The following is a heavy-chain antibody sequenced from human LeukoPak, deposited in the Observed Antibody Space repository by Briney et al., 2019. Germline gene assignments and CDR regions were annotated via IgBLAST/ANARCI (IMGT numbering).Heavy chain of an antibody. D-gene: IGHD2-21*01. CDR1: GFAFSSFA. J-gene: IGHJ4*02. CDR3: AKTHRPYCGQSCNFDY. Sequence: GSLRLSCAASGFAFSSFAMSWVRQAPGKGLEWVSGFSGSGDSTYYADSVKGRFTISRDNSKNTLYLQMNSLRAADTAVYYCAKTHRPYCGQSCNFDYWGQGTLVTVSS. V-gene: IGHV3-23*01. CDR2: FSGSGDST.